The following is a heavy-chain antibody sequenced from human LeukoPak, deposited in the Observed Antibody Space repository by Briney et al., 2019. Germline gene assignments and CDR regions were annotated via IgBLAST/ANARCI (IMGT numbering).Heavy chain of an antibody. J-gene: IGHJ4*02. Sequence: GGSLSLLCAASGFIFSDHYMDWVRQAPGKGREWVGRIRSKAYSYTTEYAASVKGRFTISRDDSKNSLYLQMNPLKTEDTAVYYCTRIYYGSGTYDYWGQGTLVTVSS. CDR3: TRIYYGSGTYDY. D-gene: IGHD3-10*01. CDR2: IRSKAYSYTT. CDR1: GFIFSDHY. V-gene: IGHV3-72*01.